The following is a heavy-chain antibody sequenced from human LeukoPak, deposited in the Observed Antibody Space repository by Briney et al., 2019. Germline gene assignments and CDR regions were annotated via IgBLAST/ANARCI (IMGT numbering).Heavy chain of an antibody. CDR3: ARTVTLGDYFDY. CDR2: IYYSGST. V-gene: IGHV4-30-4*01. D-gene: IGHD4-17*01. CDR1: GGSISSGDYY. J-gene: IGHJ4*02. Sequence: SETLSLTCTVSGGSISSGDYYWSWIRQPPGKGLEWIGYIYYSGSTYYNPSLKSRVTISVDTSKNQFSLKLSSVTAADTAVYYCARTVTLGDYFDYWGQGTLVTVSS.